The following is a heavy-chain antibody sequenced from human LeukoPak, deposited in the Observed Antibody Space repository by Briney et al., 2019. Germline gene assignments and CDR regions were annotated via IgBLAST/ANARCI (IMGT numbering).Heavy chain of an antibody. CDR2: IIPILGIA. V-gene: IGHV1-69*04. J-gene: IGHJ5*02. D-gene: IGHD6-19*01. CDR1: GFTFSSYW. CDR3: ARDGGSGWVSKT. Sequence: AGGPLRLSCAASGFTFSSYWMSWVRQAPGKGLEWMGRIIPILGIANYAQKFQGRVTITADKSTSTAYMELSSLRSEDTAVYYCARDGGSGWVSKTWGQGTLVTVSS.